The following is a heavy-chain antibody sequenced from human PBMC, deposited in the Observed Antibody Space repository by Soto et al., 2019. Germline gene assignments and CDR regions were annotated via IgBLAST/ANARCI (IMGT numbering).Heavy chain of an antibody. CDR2: IYYSGST. D-gene: IGHD6-19*01. CDR3: ARSSVAGTLVWFDP. CDR1: GGSVSGGSFS. V-gene: IGHV4-30-2*05. Sequence: PSETLSLTCDVSGGSVSGGSFSWTWIRQAPGKGLEWIGYIYYSGSTYYNPSLKSRVTISVDTSKNQFSLKLSSVTAADTAVYYCARSSVAGTLVWFDPWGQGTLVTVSS. J-gene: IGHJ5*02.